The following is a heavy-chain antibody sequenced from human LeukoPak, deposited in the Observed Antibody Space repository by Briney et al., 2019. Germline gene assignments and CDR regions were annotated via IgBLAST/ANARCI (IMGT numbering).Heavy chain of an antibody. D-gene: IGHD3-3*01. J-gene: IGHJ4*02. CDR3: AIDQKSGIAILWRY. CDR2: ISIYNGNT. Sequence: GASVKVSCKASGYTFTNYAISWVRQAPGQGLEWMGWISIYNGNTTYAQKLQGRITMTTDLSTSTAYLELRGLRSDVTAVYYCAIDQKSGIAILWRYWGQGTLVTVSS. V-gene: IGHV1-18*04. CDR1: GYTFTNYA.